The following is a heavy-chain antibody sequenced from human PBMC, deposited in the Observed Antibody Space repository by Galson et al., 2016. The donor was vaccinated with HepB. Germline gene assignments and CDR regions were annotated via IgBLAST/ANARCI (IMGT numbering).Heavy chain of an antibody. Sequence: SLRLSCAASGFTFSTYAMTWVRQAPGKGLEWVSLISGSAGATYYADSVKGRFTISRDNAKNSLYLQMNSLRAEDTAIYYCARDLSTGGVIIPYSYSYYGVDVWGQGTTVTVSS. J-gene: IGHJ6*02. CDR3: ARDLSTGGVIIPYSYSYYGVDV. CDR2: ISGSAGAT. V-gene: IGHV3-23*01. D-gene: IGHD3-10*01. CDR1: GFTFSTYA.